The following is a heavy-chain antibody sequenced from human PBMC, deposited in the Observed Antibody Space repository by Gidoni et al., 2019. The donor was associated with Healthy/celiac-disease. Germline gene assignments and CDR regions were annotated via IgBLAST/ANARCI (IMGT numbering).Heavy chain of an antibody. J-gene: IGHJ5*02. Sequence: EVQLLESGGGLVQPGGSLRLSCAAYGFTFSSYDMRWVRQAPGKGLEWVSGISESGGTTYYADSVKGRFTISRDNSKKTLFLQMNSLRAEDTAVYYCARSISSRRSASWGQGTLVTVSS. CDR3: ARSISSRRSAS. V-gene: IGHV3-23*01. D-gene: IGHD2-15*01. CDR2: ISESGGTT. CDR1: GFTFSSYD.